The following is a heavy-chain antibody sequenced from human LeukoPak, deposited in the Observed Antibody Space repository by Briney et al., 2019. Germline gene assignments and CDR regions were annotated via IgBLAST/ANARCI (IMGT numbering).Heavy chain of an antibody. J-gene: IGHJ4*02. CDR3: AKVRVGVVPAAPFDY. Sequence: GGTLRLSCAVSGFTFSNYAMNWVRQAPGKGLEWVSGLIRGGGTTHYADSVKGRFTISSDYSTNTLYLQMNSLRAEDTAVYYCAKVRVGVVPAAPFDYWGQGTLVTVSS. CDR1: GFTFSNYA. V-gene: IGHV3-23*01. D-gene: IGHD2-2*01. CDR2: LIRGGGTT.